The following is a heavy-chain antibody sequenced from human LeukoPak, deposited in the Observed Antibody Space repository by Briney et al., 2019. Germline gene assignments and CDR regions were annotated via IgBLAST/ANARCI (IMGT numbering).Heavy chain of an antibody. J-gene: IGHJ4*02. CDR1: GFTFSSYA. D-gene: IGHD6-19*01. CDR2: ISYDGSNK. Sequence: GGSLRLSCAASGFTFSSYAMHWVRQAPGKGLEWVAVISYDGSNKYYADSVKGRFTISRDNSKNTLYLQMNSLRAEDTAVYYCAKVFHSSGWYHPYDFDYWGQGTLVTVSS. V-gene: IGHV3-30-3*01. CDR3: AKVFHSSGWYHPYDFDY.